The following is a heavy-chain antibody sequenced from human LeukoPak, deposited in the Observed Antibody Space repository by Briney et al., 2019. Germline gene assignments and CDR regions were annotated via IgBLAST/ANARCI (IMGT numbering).Heavy chain of an antibody. Sequence: GGSLKLSCAVSGFTFSSHAMSWVRQAPGKGLEWVSSISGSGGSTYFADFVKGRFNLSRGSSKNSLYLQMNSLRADDTAVYYCAKGFFASSPFPLDYWGQGTLVTVSS. CDR2: ISGSGGST. J-gene: IGHJ4*02. CDR1: GFTFSSHA. D-gene: IGHD6-6*01. CDR3: AKGFFASSPFPLDY. V-gene: IGHV3-23*01.